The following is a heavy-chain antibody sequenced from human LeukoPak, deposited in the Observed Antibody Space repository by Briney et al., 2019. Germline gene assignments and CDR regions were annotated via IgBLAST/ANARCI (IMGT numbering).Heavy chain of an antibody. D-gene: IGHD7-27*01. V-gene: IGHV1-69*13. CDR3: ARFGLTGGRFDYMDV. CDR2: LIPIFGTT. Sequence: SVKVSCKASGRTFSSYVITWVRQAPGQGLEWMGGLIPIFGTTNYAQKFQGRVTITADESTSTAYMDLSSLRSEDTAVYYCARFGLTGGRFDYMDVWGKGTTVTVSS. CDR1: GRTFSSYV. J-gene: IGHJ6*03.